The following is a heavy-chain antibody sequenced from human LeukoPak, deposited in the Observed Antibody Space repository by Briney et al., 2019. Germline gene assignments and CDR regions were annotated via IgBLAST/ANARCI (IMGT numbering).Heavy chain of an antibody. Sequence: PGGSLRLSCAASGFTFSSFALSWVRQAPGKGLEWVSAISGSGSGTYYAESVKGRFTISRDNSKNTLYLQMNSLRAEDTAVYYCAKTTMSTLFDPWGQGTLVTVSS. CDR1: GFTFSSFA. V-gene: IGHV3-23*01. CDR2: ISGSGSGT. CDR3: AKTTMSTLFDP. J-gene: IGHJ5*02. D-gene: IGHD3-22*01.